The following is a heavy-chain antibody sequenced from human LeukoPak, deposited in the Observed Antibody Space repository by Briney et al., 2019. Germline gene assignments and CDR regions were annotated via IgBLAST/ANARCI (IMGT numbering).Heavy chain of an antibody. CDR2: INHSGST. Sequence: PSETLSLTCAVYGGSFSGYYWSWIRQPPGKGLEWIGEINHSGSTNYNPSLKSRVTISVDTSKNQFSLKPSSVTAADTAVYYCATPGTYAYYYYYGMDVWGQGTTVTVSS. CDR1: GGSFSGYY. J-gene: IGHJ6*02. CDR3: ATPGTYAYYYYYGMDV. V-gene: IGHV4-34*01. D-gene: IGHD1-1*01.